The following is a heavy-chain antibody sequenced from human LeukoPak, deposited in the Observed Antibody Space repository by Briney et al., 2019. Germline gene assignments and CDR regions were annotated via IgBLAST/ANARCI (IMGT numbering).Heavy chain of an antibody. CDR1: GFSFSSYA. CDR2: ISSNGDST. V-gene: IGHV3-64*01. J-gene: IGHJ3*01. Sequence: GGSLRLSCAASGFSFSSYAMHWVRQAPGKGLEYISAISSNGDSTHYANSVKGRFTISRDNSKNTLYFQMGSLRAEDMAVYYCARGRYDSSGYEASTAFDVWGQGTMVTVSS. D-gene: IGHD3-22*01. CDR3: ARGRYDSSGYEASTAFDV.